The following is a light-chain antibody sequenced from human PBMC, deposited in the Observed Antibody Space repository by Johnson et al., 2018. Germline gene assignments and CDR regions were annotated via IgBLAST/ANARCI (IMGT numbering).Light chain of an antibody. CDR1: SSNIGNNY. CDR3: GTWDSSLSAGNV. V-gene: IGLV1-51*02. CDR2: ENN. J-gene: IGLJ1*01. Sequence: QSVLTQPPSVSAAPGQKVTISCSGSSSNIGNNYVSWYQQLPGTAPKLLIYENNKRPSGIPDRFSGSKSGTYATLGITGLKTGDEADYYCGTWDSSLSAGNVFGTGPKVTVL.